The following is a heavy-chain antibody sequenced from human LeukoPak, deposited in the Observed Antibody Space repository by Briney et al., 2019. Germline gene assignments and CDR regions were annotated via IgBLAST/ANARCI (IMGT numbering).Heavy chain of an antibody. CDR2: MSSDGTNT. CDR3: AREVSVVRGVN. D-gene: IGHD3-10*01. J-gene: IGHJ4*02. Sequence: GGSLRLSCAASGFTFSSYEMNWVRQAPGKGLEWVAVMSSDGTNTYYAASVKGRFTISRGISKNTLYLQMNSLRAEDTAVYYCAREVSVVRGVNWGQGTLVTVSS. V-gene: IGHV3-30-3*01. CDR1: GFTFSSYE.